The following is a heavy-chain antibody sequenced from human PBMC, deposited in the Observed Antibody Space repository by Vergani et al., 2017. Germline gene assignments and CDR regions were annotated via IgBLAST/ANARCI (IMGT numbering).Heavy chain of an antibody. CDR1: GGSFSTGGQS. D-gene: IGHD3-22*01. J-gene: IGHJ4*02. Sequence: QVQLQESGPGLVKPSQTLSLTCTVSGGSFSTGGQSWTWLRQSAGKGLEWIGRIYTSGATNYNPSLRSRAIMSVDASKNQFSLKLTSVTAADTAMYYCARMGGYDEGDAFRIGYFDSWGPGILVTVSS. CDR3: ARMGGYDEGDAFRIGYFDS. V-gene: IGHV4-61*02. CDR2: IYTSGAT.